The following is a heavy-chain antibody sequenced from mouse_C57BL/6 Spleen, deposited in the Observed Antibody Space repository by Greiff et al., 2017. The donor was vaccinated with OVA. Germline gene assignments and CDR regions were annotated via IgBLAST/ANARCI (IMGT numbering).Heavy chain of an antibody. Sequence: EVQLVESGGGLVKPGGSLKLSCAASGFTFSDYGMHWVRQAPEKGLEWVAYISSGSSTIYYADTVKGRFTISRDNAKNTLFLQMTSLRSEDTAMYYCASGGSSWEYYAMDYWGQGTSVTVSS. CDR1: GFTFSDYG. V-gene: IGHV5-17*01. D-gene: IGHD1-1*01. J-gene: IGHJ4*01. CDR2: ISSGSSTI. CDR3: ASGGSSWEYYAMDY.